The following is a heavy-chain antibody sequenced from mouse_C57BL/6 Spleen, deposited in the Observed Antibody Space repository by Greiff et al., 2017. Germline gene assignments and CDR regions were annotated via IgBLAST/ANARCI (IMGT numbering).Heavy chain of an antibody. CDR1: GYTFTSYW. V-gene: IGHV1-53*01. CDR2: INPSNGGT. Sequence: QVQLQQPGTELVKPGASVKLSCKASGYTFTSYWMHWVKQRPGQGLEWIGNINPSNGGTNYNEKFKSKATLTVDKSSSTAYMQLSSLTSEDSAVYYCAKEGGSITTVVPFAYWGQGTLVTVSA. CDR3: AKEGGSITTVVPFAY. J-gene: IGHJ3*01. D-gene: IGHD1-1*01.